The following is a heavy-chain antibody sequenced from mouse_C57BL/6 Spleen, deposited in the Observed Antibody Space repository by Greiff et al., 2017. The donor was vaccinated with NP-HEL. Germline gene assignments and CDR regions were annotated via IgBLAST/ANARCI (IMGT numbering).Heavy chain of an antibody. CDR3: VRPGIYYDYDPWFAY. J-gene: IGHJ3*01. D-gene: IGHD2-4*01. Sequence: EVQVVESGGGLVQPKGSLKLSCAASGFSFNTYAMNWVRQAPGKGLEWVARIRSKSNNYATYYADSVKDRFTISRDDSESMLYLQMNNLKTEDTAMYYCVRPGIYYDYDPWFAYWGQGTLVTVSA. CDR2: IRSKSNNYAT. CDR1: GFSFNTYA. V-gene: IGHV10-1*01.